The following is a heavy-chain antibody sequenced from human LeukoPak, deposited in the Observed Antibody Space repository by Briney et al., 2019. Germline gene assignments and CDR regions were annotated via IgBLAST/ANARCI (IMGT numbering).Heavy chain of an antibody. V-gene: IGHV3-33*01. CDR3: ARASICSSTSCYRPYYYYYGMDV. CDR2: IWYDGSNK. CDR1: GFTFSRYR. J-gene: IGHJ6*02. Sequence: GRSLRLSCAASGFTFSRYRVHWVREAPGEGLERVAVIWYDGSNKYYADSVKGRFTISRDNSKNTLYLQMNSLRAEDTAVYYCARASICSSTSCYRPYYYYYGMDVWGQGTTVTVSS. D-gene: IGHD2-2*01.